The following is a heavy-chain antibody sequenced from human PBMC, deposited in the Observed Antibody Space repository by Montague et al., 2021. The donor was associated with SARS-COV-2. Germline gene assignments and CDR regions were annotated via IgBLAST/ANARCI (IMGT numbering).Heavy chain of an antibody. CDR3: ARVHPLWFGELLLDYYYYYGMDV. J-gene: IGHJ6*02. CDR2: IYYRGST. V-gene: IGHV4-39*07. D-gene: IGHD3-10*01. Sequence: SETLSLTCTVSDASISSDNYFWGWIRQPPGKGLEWIGSIYYRGSTNYNPSLKSRVTISVDKSKNQFSLKLSSVTAADTAVYYCARVHPLWFGELLLDYYYYYGMDVWGQGTTVTVSS. CDR1: DASISSDNYF.